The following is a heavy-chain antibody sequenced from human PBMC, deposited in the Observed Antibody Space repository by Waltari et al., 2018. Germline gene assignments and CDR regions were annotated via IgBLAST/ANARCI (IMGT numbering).Heavy chain of an antibody. V-gene: IGHV5-51*01. CDR1: GYSFRSNW. CDR3: ARQGGGYGDFYFDY. Sequence: EVQLVQSGAEGKKPGESLKISCQGSGYSFRSNWIGRVRQRPGKGLEGMGINYPGDPRTRYRPAFQGQVTMSADRSTTTAYLQWSGLKASDTAIYYCARQGGGYGDFYFDYWGQGTLVTVSS. J-gene: IGHJ4*02. D-gene: IGHD4-17*01. CDR2: NYPGDPRT.